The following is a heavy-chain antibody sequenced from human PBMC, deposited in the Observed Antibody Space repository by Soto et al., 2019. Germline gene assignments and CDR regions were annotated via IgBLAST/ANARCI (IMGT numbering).Heavy chain of an antibody. CDR2: IWYDGSNK. D-gene: IGHD3-22*01. CDR3: ASDPAPYDSSGYIDY. Sequence: GGSLRLSCAASGFAFSSYGMRWVRQAPGKGLEWVAVIWYDGSNKYYADSVKGRFTISRDNSKNTLYLQMNSLRAEDTAVYYCASDPAPYDSSGYIDYWGQGTLVTVSS. CDR1: GFAFSSYG. J-gene: IGHJ4*02. V-gene: IGHV3-33*01.